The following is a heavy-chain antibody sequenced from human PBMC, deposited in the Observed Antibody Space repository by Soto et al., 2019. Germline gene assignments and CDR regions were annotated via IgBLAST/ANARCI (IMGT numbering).Heavy chain of an antibody. CDR3: ARSAGDLEMATIGPLVY. Sequence: SVKVSCKASGVTFSSYAISWVRQAPGQGLEWMGGIIPIFGTANYAQKFQGRVTITADESTSTAYMELSSLRSEDTAVYYCARSAGDLEMATIGPLVYWGQGTLVTVSS. CDR2: IIPIFGTA. D-gene: IGHD3-16*01. V-gene: IGHV1-69*13. J-gene: IGHJ4*02. CDR1: GVTFSSYA.